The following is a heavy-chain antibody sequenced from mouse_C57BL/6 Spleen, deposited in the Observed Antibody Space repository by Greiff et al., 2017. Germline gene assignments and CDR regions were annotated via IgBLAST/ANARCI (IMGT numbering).Heavy chain of an antibody. J-gene: IGHJ3*01. V-gene: IGHV5-6*01. CDR2: ISSGGSYT. CDR1: GFTFSSYG. D-gene: IGHD2-3*01. CDR3: ARPSIYDGYYFAY. Sequence: EVMLVESGGDLVKPGGSLKLSCAASGFTFSSYGMSWVRQTPDKRLEWVATISSGGSYTYYPDSVKGRFTISRDNAKNTLYLQMSSLKSEDTAMYYCARPSIYDGYYFAYWGQGTLVTVSA.